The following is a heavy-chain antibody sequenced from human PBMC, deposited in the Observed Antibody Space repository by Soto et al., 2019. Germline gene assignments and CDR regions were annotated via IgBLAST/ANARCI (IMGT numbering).Heavy chain of an antibody. CDR2: IQMDASEK. J-gene: IGHJ4*01. V-gene: IGHV3-7*03. D-gene: IGHD6-19*01. Sequence: CVALSLPCTASEFPFCNYLMSSLSRAQRKGLEWLATIQMDASEKKYVDSVKGRFTMSRDNAKNSLYLQMDSLRAEDTAVYYCAKAHVMVVAGSIVDDWGHGTLVTISS. CDR1: EFPFCNYL. CDR3: AKAHVMVVAGSIVDD.